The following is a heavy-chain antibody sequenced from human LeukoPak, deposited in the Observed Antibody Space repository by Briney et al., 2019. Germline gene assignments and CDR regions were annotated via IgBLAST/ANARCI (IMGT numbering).Heavy chain of an antibody. CDR1: GGSISSSSYY. Sequence: SETLSLTCTVSGGSISSSSYYWGWIRQPPGKGLEWIGSIYYSGSTYYNPSLKSRVTISVDSSKNQFSLKLNSVTAADTAVYYCARDRSGYCGGSSCSSAGFFDYWGQGTLVTVSS. J-gene: IGHJ4*02. D-gene: IGHD2-15*01. CDR3: ARDRSGYCGGSSCSSAGFFDY. CDR2: IYYSGST. V-gene: IGHV4-39*07.